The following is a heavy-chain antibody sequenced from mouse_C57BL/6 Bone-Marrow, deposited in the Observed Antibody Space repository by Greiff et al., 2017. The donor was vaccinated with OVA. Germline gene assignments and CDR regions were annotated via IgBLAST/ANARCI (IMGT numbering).Heavy chain of an antibody. J-gene: IGHJ3*01. CDR3: ARRETTVVAKGDFFAY. D-gene: IGHD1-1*01. CDR1: GYTFTGYW. CDR2: ILPGSGST. Sequence: VQLQQSGAELMKPGASVKLSCKATGYTFTGYWIEWVKQRPGHGLEWIGEILPGSGSTNYNEKFKGKATFTADTSSNTAYMQLSSRTTEDSANYYGARRETTVVAKGDFFAYWGQGTLVTVSA. V-gene: IGHV1-9*01.